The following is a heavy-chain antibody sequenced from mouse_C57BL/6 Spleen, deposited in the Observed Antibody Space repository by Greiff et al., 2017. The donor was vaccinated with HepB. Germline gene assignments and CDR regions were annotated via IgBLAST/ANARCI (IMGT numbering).Heavy chain of an antibody. J-gene: IGHJ4*01. D-gene: IGHD1-1*01. V-gene: IGHV1-52*01. CDR1: GYTFTSYW. Sequence: VQLQQPGAELVRPGSSVKLSCKASGYTFTSYWMHWVKQRPIQGLEWIGNIDPSDSETHYNQKFKDKATLTVDKSSSTAYMQLSSLTSEDSAVYYCARGGYGSSLYYAMDYWGQGTSVTVSS. CDR3: ARGGYGSSLYYAMDY. CDR2: IDPSDSET.